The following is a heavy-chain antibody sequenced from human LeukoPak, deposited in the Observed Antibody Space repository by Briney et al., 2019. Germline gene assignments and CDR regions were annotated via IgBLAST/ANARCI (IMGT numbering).Heavy chain of an antibody. CDR1: GGSFSGYY. J-gene: IGHJ5*02. CDR3: AVRVTVTTSNWFDP. D-gene: IGHD4-17*01. Sequence: PSETLSLTCAVYGGSFSGYYWSWIRQPPGKGLEWIGEINHSGSTNYNPSLKSRVTISVDTSKNQFSLKLSSVTAADTAVYYCAVRVTVTTSNWFDPRGQGTLVTVSS. V-gene: IGHV4-34*01. CDR2: INHSGST.